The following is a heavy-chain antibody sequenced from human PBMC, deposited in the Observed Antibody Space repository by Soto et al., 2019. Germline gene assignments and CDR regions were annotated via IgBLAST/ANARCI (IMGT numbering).Heavy chain of an antibody. CDR3: AKDSGGYGDYVGAEYFQY. Sequence: EVQLVESGGGLVQPGRSLRLSCAASGFTFDDYAMHWVRQAPGKGLEWVSGIRWNSGSIGYADSVKGRFTISRDNAKNSLYLQMNSLRAQDTALYYCAKDSGGYGDYVGAEYFQYWGQGTLVTVSS. CDR2: IRWNSGSI. V-gene: IGHV3-9*01. CDR1: GFTFDDYA. D-gene: IGHD4-17*01. J-gene: IGHJ1*01.